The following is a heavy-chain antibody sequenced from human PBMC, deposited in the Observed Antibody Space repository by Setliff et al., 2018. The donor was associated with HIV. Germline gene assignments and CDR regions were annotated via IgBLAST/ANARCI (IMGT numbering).Heavy chain of an antibody. CDR3: ARFRPFQRESGSFDI. V-gene: IGHV4-39*01. J-gene: IGHJ3*02. D-gene: IGHD3-3*02. CDR2: IYYSGNT. Sequence: PSETLSLTCTVSGGSISSSSYYWGWIRQPPGKGLEWIGTIYYSGNTYYNPSLKSRVTISVDTSKNQFSLKLSSVTAADTAVYYCARFRPFQRESGSFDIWGQGTMVTVSS. CDR1: GGSISSSSYY.